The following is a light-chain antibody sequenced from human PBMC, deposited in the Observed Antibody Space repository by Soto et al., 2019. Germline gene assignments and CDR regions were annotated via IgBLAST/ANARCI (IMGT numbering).Light chain of an antibody. CDR1: QSVLYSSNNKNY. Sequence: DIVMTQSPDSLAVSLGERATINCKSSQSVLYSSNNKNYLAWYQQKPGQPPKLLIYWASTRESGVPDRFSGSGSGTDFTLTISSLQAEDVAVYYCQPYYSTPWTFGQGTKLEIK. V-gene: IGKV4-1*01. CDR3: QPYYSTPWT. J-gene: IGKJ2*02. CDR2: WAS.